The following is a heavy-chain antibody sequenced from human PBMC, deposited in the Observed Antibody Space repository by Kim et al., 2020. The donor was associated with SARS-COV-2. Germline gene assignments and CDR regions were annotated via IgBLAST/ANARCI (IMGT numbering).Heavy chain of an antibody. D-gene: IGHD1-26*01. V-gene: IGHV3-7*01. CDR3: GREIVGGSVDSDA. J-gene: IGHJ5*02. Sequence: YVDSVKGRFTISRDNARRSLYLQLTSLRAEDTAVYYCGREIVGGSVDSDAWGQGTLVTVSS.